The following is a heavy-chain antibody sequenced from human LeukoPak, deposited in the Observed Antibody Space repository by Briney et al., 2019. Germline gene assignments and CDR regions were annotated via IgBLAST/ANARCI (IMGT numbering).Heavy chain of an antibody. CDR3: TRGTYYHGSGDAFDI. Sequence: EGSLRLSCAASGFTFSSYAMSWVRQAPGKGLEWVSAISGSGGSTYYADSVKGRFTISRDNSKDTLYLQMNSLRAEDTAVYYCTRGTYYHGSGDAFDIWGQGTMVTVSS. V-gene: IGHV3-23*01. CDR2: ISGSGGST. CDR1: GFTFSSYA. J-gene: IGHJ3*02. D-gene: IGHD3-10*01.